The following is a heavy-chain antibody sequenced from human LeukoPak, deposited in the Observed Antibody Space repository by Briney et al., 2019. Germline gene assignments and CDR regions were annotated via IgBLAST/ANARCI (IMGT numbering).Heavy chain of an antibody. CDR1: GGSISSGSYY. Sequence: PSQTLSLTCTVSGGSISSGSYYWSWIRQPAGKGLEWIGRIYTGGSTNYNPSLKSRVTISVDTSKNQFSLKLSSVTAADTAVYYCARGLQPTYYYGSGSYYNVESFDYWGQGTLVTVSS. V-gene: IGHV4-61*02. CDR3: ARGLQPTYYYGSGSYYNVESFDY. D-gene: IGHD3-10*01. J-gene: IGHJ4*02. CDR2: IYTGGST.